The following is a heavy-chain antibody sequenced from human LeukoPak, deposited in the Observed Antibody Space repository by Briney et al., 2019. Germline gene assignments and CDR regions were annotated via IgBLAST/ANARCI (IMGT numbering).Heavy chain of an antibody. CDR1: GFTFSKYW. CDR2: IKQDGSEK. CDR3: ARKNDYGDFHFDY. J-gene: IGHJ4*02. V-gene: IGHV3-7*04. D-gene: IGHD4-17*01. Sequence: PGGSLRLSCAASGFTFSKYWMTWVRQAPGKGLEWVANIKQDGSEKNSVDSVKGRFTISRDNAKNSLYLQMNSLRAEDTAVYYCARKNDYGDFHFDYWGRGTLVTVSS.